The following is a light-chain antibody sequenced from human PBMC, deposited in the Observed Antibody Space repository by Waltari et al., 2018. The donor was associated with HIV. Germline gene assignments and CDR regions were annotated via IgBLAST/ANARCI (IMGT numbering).Light chain of an antibody. CDR2: VNGDGSH. CDR3: QSWGAGIWV. Sequence: QLVLTQSPSASASLGASVNLTCILSSGHSSFAIAWHQQQPEKGPRFLLKVNGDGSHNKGEGVPSRFSVSSAEAERNLTGSSLQAEDEADYYCQSWGAGIWVFGGGTKLTVL. V-gene: IGLV4-69*01. CDR1: SGHSSFA. J-gene: IGLJ3*02.